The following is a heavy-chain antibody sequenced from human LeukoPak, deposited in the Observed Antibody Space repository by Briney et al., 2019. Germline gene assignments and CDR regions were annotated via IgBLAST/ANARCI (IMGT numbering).Heavy chain of an antibody. CDR3: XXXAGTAXRXYYXXYXDV. CDR1: GFTFSSYW. Sequence: GGSLRLSCTASGFTFSSYWMSWVRQAPGKGLEWVANIKQDGSDKYYVDSVKGRFTISRDNAKNSLYLQMNSLRAEDTAVYYCXXXAGTAXRXYYXXYXDVXGK. V-gene: IGHV3-7*01. J-gene: IGHJ6*03. D-gene: IGHD2-21*02. CDR2: IKQDGSDK.